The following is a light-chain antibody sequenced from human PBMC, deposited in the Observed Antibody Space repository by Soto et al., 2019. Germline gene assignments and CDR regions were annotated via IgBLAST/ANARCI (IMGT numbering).Light chain of an antibody. CDR2: DSS. J-gene: IGKJ2*01. V-gene: IGKV1-9*01. Sequence: DIRLTQSPSFLSASVEDRVTISCRASYDISSSLAWYQQEPGKPPKLLIYDSSTLQTGVPSRFNGSGSGRKFTLTISGLQFGDFATSVCQQLSHYPYTFGQGNQLEI. CDR3: QQLSHYPYT. CDR1: YDISSS.